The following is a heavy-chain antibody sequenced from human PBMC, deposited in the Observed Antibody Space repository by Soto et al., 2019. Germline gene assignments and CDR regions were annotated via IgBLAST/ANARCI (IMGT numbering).Heavy chain of an antibody. Sequence: WTWIRQPPGKALEWIGYISYRGSPKYNPSLKGRVAISLDTSRNQFSLKLTPETASDTAIYFCARDPELHGLDYWGQGTLVTVS. CDR3: ARDPELHGLDY. CDR2: ISYRGSP. V-gene: IGHV4-59*01. D-gene: IGHD2-21*01. J-gene: IGHJ4*02.